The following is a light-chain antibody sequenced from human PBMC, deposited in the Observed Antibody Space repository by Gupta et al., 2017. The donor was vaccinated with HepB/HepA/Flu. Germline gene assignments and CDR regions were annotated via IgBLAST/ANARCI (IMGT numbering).Light chain of an antibody. CDR3: QQGVNWPCT. J-gene: IGKJ2*02. CDR1: QSVSRY. V-gene: IGKV3-11*01. Sequence: EIVLTQSPATLSLSPGERATLSCRASQSVSRYLAWYRQTPGQAPRLLISDTSNRATGIPARFSGSGSATEFTLTISSLEPEDFAVYYCQQGVNWPCTFGQGTKMEIK. CDR2: DTS.